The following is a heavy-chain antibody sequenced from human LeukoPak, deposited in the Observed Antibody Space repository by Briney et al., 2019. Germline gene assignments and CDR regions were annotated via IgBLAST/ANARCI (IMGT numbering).Heavy chain of an antibody. CDR2: IYTSGST. Sequence: SETLSLTCTVSGGSISSYYWSWIRQPAGKGLEWIGRIYTSGSTNYNPSLKSRVTMSVDTSKNQFSLKLSSVTAADTAVYYCARAGVPGPNYGSGSFDYWGQGTLVTVSS. D-gene: IGHD3-10*01. CDR3: ARAGVPGPNYGSGSFDY. CDR1: GGSISSYY. J-gene: IGHJ4*02. V-gene: IGHV4-4*07.